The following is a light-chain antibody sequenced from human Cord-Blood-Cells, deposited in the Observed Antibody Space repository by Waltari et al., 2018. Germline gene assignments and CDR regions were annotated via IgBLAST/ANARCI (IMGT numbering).Light chain of an antibody. V-gene: IGLV2-11*01. J-gene: IGLJ1*01. CDR2: DVS. CDR3: CSYAGSYTYV. CDR1: STYVGGYNY. Sequence: QSALTQPRSVSGSPGQSVPISCPGTSTYVGGYNYVHWYQQYPGKAPKLMIYDVSKRPSGVPDRFSGSKSGNTASLTISGLQAEDEADYYCCSYAGSYTYVFGTGTKVTVL.